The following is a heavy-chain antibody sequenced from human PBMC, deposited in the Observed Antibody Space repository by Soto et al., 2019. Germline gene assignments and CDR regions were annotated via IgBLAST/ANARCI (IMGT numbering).Heavy chain of an antibody. D-gene: IGHD3-3*01. Sequence: SETLSLTCTVSGGSVSSESHYWSWIRQTPGKGLEWIGYIYYTGSTNYNPSLKGRVTMSVDTSRDQVSLRLRSVTRADTAVYYCPRDQYDFRSGSYYYAMGVWGQGPKVTVSS. CDR2: IYYTGST. CDR1: GGSVSSESHY. CDR3: PRDQYDFRSGSYYYAMGV. J-gene: IGHJ6*02. V-gene: IGHV4-61*01.